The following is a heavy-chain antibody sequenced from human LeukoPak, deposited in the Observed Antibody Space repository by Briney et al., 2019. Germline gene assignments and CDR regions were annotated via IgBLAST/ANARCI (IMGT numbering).Heavy chain of an antibody. J-gene: IGHJ5*02. V-gene: IGHV3-30-3*02. Sequence: GGSLRLSCAASGFTFSSYAMHRVRQAPGKGLEWVAVISYDGSNKYYADSVKGRFTISRDNSKNTLYLQMNSLRAEDTAVYYCAKNKVVVVPAATWGQGTLVTVSS. CDR3: AKNKVVVVPAAT. CDR1: GFTFSSYA. CDR2: ISYDGSNK. D-gene: IGHD2-2*01.